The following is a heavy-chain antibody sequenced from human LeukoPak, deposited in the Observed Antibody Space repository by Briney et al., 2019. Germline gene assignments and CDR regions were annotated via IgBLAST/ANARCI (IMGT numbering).Heavy chain of an antibody. CDR1: GYTFTSYY. D-gene: IGHD3-10*01. J-gene: IGHJ5*02. V-gene: IGHV1-46*01. CDR3: ARDPGPIGAQNYYGSGSYYP. CDR2: INPSGGST. Sequence: ALVKVSCKASGYTFTSYYMHWVRQAPGQGLEWMGIINPSGGSTSYAQKFQGRVTMTRDTSTSTVYMELSSLRSEDTAVYYCARDPGPIGAQNYYGSGSYYPWGQGTLVTVSS.